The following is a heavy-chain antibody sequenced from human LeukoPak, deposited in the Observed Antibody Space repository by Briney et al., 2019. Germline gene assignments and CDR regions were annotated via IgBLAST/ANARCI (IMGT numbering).Heavy chain of an antibody. D-gene: IGHD4-17*01. J-gene: IGHJ6*03. Sequence: ASVKVSCKASGGTYSSYAISWVRQAPGQGLEWMGGIIPIFGTANYAQKFQGRVTMTRDTSISTAYMELSRLRSDGTAVYYCARGGCDYALCYYYYMDVWGKGTTVTVSS. CDR2: IIPIFGTA. CDR3: ARGGCDYALCYYYYMDV. CDR1: GGTYSSYA. V-gene: IGHV1-69*05.